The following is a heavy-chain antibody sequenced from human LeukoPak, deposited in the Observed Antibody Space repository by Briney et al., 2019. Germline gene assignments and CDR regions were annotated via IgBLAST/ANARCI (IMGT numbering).Heavy chain of an antibody. CDR2: IYYSGST. Sequence: SETLSLTCTVSGGSISSYYWSWIRQPPGKGLEWIGHIYYSGSTNYNPSLKSRVTISVDTSKNQFSLKLSSVTAADTAVYYCARDLSHCSSTSCYDYWGQGTLVTVSS. D-gene: IGHD2-2*01. J-gene: IGHJ4*02. V-gene: IGHV4-59*01. CDR1: GGSISSYY. CDR3: ARDLSHCSSTSCYDY.